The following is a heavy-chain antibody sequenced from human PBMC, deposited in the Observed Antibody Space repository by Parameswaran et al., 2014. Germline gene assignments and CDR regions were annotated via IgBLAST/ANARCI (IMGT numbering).Heavy chain of an antibody. V-gene: IGHV4-59*01. J-gene: IGHJ6*02. Sequence: VRQAPGKGLEWIGYIYYSGSTNYNPSLKSRVTISVDTSKNQFSLKLSSVTAADTAVYYCASLRIDYYDFWSGYYYGDYYYGMDVWGQGTTVTVSS. CDR2: IYYSGST. D-gene: IGHD3-3*01. CDR3: ASLRIDYYDFWSGYYYGDYYYGMDV.